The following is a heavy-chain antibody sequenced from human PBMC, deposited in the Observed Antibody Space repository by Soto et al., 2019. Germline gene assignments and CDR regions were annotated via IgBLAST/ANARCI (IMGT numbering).Heavy chain of an antibody. Sequence: VQLVQSGAEVKKPGASVRISCTASGISYTTYAIHWVRQAPGQVLEWMGWINAGNGDTRYSQRFQGRVTLTRDTAATTTYMDLSSLRSEDTSIYYCSRAISGYVTWGQGPLVTVSS. D-gene: IGHD5-12*01. CDR3: SRAISGYVT. CDR2: INAGNGDT. CDR1: GISYTTYA. V-gene: IGHV1-3*01. J-gene: IGHJ4*02.